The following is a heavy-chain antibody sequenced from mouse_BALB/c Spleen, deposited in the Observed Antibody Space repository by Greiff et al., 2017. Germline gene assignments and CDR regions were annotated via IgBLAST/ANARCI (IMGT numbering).Heavy chain of an antibody. CDR3: ARSTTVHYAMDY. CDR1: GFTFSSFG. D-gene: IGHD1-1*01. J-gene: IGHJ4*01. CDR2: ISSGSSTI. V-gene: IGHV5-17*02. Sequence: EVMLVESGGGLVQPGGSRKLSCAASGFTFSSFGMHWVRQAPEKGLEWVAYISSGSSTIYYADTVKGRFTISRDNPKNTLFLQMTSLRSEDTAMYYCARSTTVHYAMDYWGQGTSVTVSS.